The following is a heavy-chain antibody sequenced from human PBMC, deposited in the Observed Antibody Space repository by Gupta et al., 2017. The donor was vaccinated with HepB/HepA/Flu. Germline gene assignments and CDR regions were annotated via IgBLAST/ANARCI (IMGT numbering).Heavy chain of an antibody. D-gene: IGHD6-19*01. CDR2: IYSGGTT. CDR1: GFTVSNNY. V-gene: IGHV3-66*01. J-gene: IGHJ4*02. CDR3: ATASGGWSAGLDY. Sequence: EVQLVESGGGLVQPGGSLRLSCAASGFTVSNNYVSWVRQAPGKGLEWVSLIYSGGTTYYADSVKDRFTISRDKSKNTLFLQMNSLRAGDTALYYCATASGGWSAGLDYWGQGTLVTVSS.